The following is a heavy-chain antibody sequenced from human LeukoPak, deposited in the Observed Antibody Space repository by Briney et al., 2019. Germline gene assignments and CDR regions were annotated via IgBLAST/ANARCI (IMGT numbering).Heavy chain of an antibody. CDR2: ISYDGSNK. J-gene: IGHJ4*02. Sequence: RGSLRLSCAASGFTFSSYAMHWVRQAPGKGLEWVAVISYDGSNKYYADSVKGRFTISRDNSKNTLYLQMNSLRAEDTAVYYCVRGGGPHHRGQGTLVAVSS. CDR1: GFTFSSYA. CDR3: VRGGGPHH. V-gene: IGHV3-30-3*01. D-gene: IGHD1-14*01.